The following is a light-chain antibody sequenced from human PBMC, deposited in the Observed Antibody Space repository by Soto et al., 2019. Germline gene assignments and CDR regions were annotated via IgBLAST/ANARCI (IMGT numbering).Light chain of an antibody. J-gene: IGKJ1*01. CDR1: QSISRY. CDR3: QQTYSTPGT. Sequence: DIQMTQSPSSLSASVGDRVTIPCRASQSISRYLNWYQQRPGKAPKLLIYAASSLQSGVPSRFGGSGSGTDVTLTITSLQPEDFAPYYCQQTYSTPGTFGQGTKVEIK. V-gene: IGKV1-39*01. CDR2: AAS.